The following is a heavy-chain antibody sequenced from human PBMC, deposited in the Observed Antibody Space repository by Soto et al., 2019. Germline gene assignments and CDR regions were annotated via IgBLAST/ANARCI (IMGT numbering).Heavy chain of an antibody. CDR2: IYHSGTT. D-gene: IGHD6-13*01. CDR1: GNSISSGYY. J-gene: IGHJ5*02. V-gene: IGHV4-38-2*01. Sequence: PSETLSLTCAVSGNSISSGYYWGWIRQPPGKGLEWIGTIYHSGTTYYNPSLKSRVTISLDTSKNQVSLKLSSGTAADTAVYYCARSLYSSSWYAGSWGQGTLVTVSS. CDR3: ARSLYSSSWYAGS.